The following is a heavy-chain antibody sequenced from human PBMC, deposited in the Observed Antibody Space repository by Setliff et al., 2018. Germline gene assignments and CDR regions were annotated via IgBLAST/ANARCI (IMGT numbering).Heavy chain of an antibody. V-gene: IGHV1-69*13. Sequence: GASVKVSCKASGGTFSNYCISWVRQAPGQGLEWMGGIMPKFGTPNRSQKFQGRVTITADESTSTAYMELGGLTSEDTAVYYCASHFLTVMKYYYYMDVWGKGTTVTVSS. CDR1: GGTFSNYC. D-gene: IGHD5-18*01. CDR3: ASHFLTVMKYYYYMDV. CDR2: IMPKFGTP. J-gene: IGHJ6*03.